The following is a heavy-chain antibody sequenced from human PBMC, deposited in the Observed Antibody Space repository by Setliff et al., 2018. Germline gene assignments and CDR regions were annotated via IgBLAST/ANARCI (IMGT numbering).Heavy chain of an antibody. CDR1: GFTFGHYN. CDR2: IYFSGST. CDR3: AREVAGTYHYFDP. J-gene: IGHJ5*02. V-gene: IGHV4-30-4*01. D-gene: IGHD6-19*01. Sequence: LRLSCTASGFTFGHYNMNWVRQPPGKGLEWMGYIYFSGSTYYNPSLKSRVTLSLDTSKNQFSLKLNSVTAADTALYFCAREVAGTYHYFDPWGQGTLVTVSS.